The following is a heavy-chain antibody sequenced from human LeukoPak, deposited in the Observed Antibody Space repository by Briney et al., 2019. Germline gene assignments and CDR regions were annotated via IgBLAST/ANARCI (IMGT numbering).Heavy chain of an antibody. J-gene: IGHJ4*02. CDR2: ISSSTSYI. CDR3: ARDTFYYDSSGLDY. D-gene: IGHD3-22*01. CDR1: GFTSSSYS. V-gene: IGHV3-21*01. Sequence: PGGSLRLSCAASGFTSSSYSMNWVRQAPGKGLEWVSSISSSTSYIYYADSVKGRFTISRDNAKNSLYLQMNSLRAEDTAVYYCARDTFYYDSSGLDYWGQGTLVTVSS.